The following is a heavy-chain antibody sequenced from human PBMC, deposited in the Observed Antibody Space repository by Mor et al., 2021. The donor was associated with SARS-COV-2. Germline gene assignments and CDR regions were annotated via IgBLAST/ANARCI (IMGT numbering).Heavy chain of an antibody. Sequence: TGGSTNYADSVKGRLTISRDNSKNTLYLQMNSLRAEDTAVYYCVRAGYYDTSGYYVYAFD. J-gene: IGHJ3*02. D-gene: IGHD3-22*01. V-gene: IGHV3-66*02. CDR2: TGGST. CDR3: VRAGYYDTSGYYVYAFD.